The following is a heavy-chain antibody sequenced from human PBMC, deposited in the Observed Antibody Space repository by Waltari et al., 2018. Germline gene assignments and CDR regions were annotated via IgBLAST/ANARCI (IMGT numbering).Heavy chain of an antibody. V-gene: IGHV4-61*09. D-gene: IGHD2-2*01. CDR2: IYTSGST. Sequence: QVQLQESGPGLVKPSQTLSLTCTVSGCSISSGSYYWSWIRQPAGKGLEWIGYIYTSGSTNYNPSLKSRVTISVDTSKNQFSLKLSSVTAADTAVYYCARVPATASGYYFDYWGQGTLVTVSS. CDR3: ARVPATASGYYFDY. CDR1: GCSISSGSYY. J-gene: IGHJ4*02.